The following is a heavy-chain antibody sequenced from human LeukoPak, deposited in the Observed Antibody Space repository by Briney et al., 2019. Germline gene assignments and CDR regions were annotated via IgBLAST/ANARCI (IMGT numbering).Heavy chain of an antibody. Sequence: GGSLRLSCAASGFTFSSYVMSWVRQVPGKGLEWVSVISGSGDNTYYADSVKGRFTISRDNSKNMLCLQMNSLRAEDTAVYYCAKWKYSNSGIDDYWGQGTLVTVSS. CDR3: AKWKYSNSGIDDY. V-gene: IGHV3-23*01. CDR1: GFTFSSYV. J-gene: IGHJ4*02. D-gene: IGHD6-6*01. CDR2: ISGSGDNT.